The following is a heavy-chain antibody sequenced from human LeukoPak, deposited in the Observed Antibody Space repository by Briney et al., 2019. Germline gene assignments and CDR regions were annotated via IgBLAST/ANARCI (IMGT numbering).Heavy chain of an antibody. J-gene: IGHJ4*02. CDR3: ARSGRNYDYYFDY. D-gene: IGHD3-3*01. V-gene: IGHV4-59*01. Sequence: NSSETLSLTCTVSGGSISNYFWSWIRQPPGKGLEWIGYIYYSGSTNYNPSLKSRVTISVDTSKNQFSLKVSSVTAADTAVYYCARSGRNYDYYFDYWGQGTLVIVSS. CDR1: GGSISNYF. CDR2: IYYSGST.